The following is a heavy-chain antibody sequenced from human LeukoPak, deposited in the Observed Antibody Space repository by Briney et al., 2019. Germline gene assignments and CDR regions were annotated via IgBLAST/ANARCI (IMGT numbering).Heavy chain of an antibody. CDR2: INHSGST. D-gene: IGHD2-15*01. V-gene: IGHV4-34*01. J-gene: IGHJ5*02. CDR1: GFTFSDYY. Sequence: LRLSCAASGFTFSDYYMSWIRQAPGKGLEWIGEINHSGSTNYNPSLKSRVTISVDTSKNQFSLKLSSVTAADTAVYYCARGRRGRRLAATPGNWFDPWGQGTLVTVSS. CDR3: ARGRRGRRLAATPGNWFDP.